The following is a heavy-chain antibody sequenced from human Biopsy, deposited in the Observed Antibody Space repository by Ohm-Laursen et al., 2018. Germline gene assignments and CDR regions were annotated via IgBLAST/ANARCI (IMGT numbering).Heavy chain of an antibody. D-gene: IGHD1-26*01. CDR3: ARDLHGRGPNWGASTGVFDL. CDR2: VYYTGTT. V-gene: IGHV4-59*12. J-gene: IGHJ3*01. CDR1: GGSPFTDSITRYY. Sequence: GTLSLTCTVVSGGSPFTDSITRYYWNWIRQSPGKGLEWIGVVYYTGTTTYNPSFKSRVTLSMGTSNNQVSLRLLSVTAADTAVYFCARDLHGRGPNWGASTGVFDLWGYGTAVTVSS.